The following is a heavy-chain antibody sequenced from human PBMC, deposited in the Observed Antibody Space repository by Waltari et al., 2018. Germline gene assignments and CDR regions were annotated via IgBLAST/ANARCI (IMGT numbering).Heavy chain of an antibody. CDR2: IYSGGST. CDR3: ARGYDSSGYYLGAFDY. CDR1: GFTVTSHY. D-gene: IGHD3-22*01. Sequence: EVQLVESGGGLIQPGGSLRLSCAASGFTVTSHYMSWVRRAPGKGVKWVVVIYSGGSTYYAESVKGRFTISRDNSKNMLYLQMNSLRAEDTAVYYCARGYDSSGYYLGAFDYWGQGTLVTVSS. J-gene: IGHJ4*02. V-gene: IGHV3-53*01.